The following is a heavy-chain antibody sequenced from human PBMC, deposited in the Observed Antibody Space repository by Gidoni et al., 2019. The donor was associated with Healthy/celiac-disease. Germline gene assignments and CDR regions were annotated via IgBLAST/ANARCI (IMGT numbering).Heavy chain of an antibody. Sequence: QVQLVQSGAEVKKPGSSVKVSCKASGGTFSSYAISWVRQAPGQGLEWMGGIIPIFGTANYAQKFQGRVTITADKSTSTAYMELSSLRSEDTAVYYCAGGIQLWSLYYHYGMDVWGQGTTVTVSS. J-gene: IGHJ6*02. CDR2: IIPIFGTA. V-gene: IGHV1-69*06. CDR1: GGTFSSYA. D-gene: IGHD5-18*01. CDR3: AGGIQLWSLYYHYGMDV.